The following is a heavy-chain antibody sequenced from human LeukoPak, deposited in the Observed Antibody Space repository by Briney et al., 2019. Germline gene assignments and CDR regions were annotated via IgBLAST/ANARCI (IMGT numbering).Heavy chain of an antibody. Sequence: SETLSLTCSVSGDSISSSGYYWDWIRQPPGKGLEWIGSIHHSGNTNYNPSLKSRVTISADMSKNQFSLKVNSVTAADTAVYYCARGPRVSQLLSGYYYYYYMDVWGKGTTVTVSS. CDR1: GDSISSSGYY. J-gene: IGHJ6*03. CDR2: IHHSGNT. CDR3: ARGPRVSQLLSGYYYYYYMDV. D-gene: IGHD2-2*01. V-gene: IGHV4-39*07.